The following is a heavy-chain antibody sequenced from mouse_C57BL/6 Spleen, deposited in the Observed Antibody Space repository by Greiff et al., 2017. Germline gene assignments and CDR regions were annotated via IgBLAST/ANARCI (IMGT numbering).Heavy chain of an antibody. CDR2: INPSSGYT. CDR3: ARKGYGNYVEYAMDY. CDR1: GYTFTSYT. V-gene: IGHV1-4*01. Sequence: VQLQQSGAELARPGASVKMSCKASGYTFTSYTMHWVKQRPGQGLEWIGYINPSSGYTKYNQKFKDKATLTADKSSSTAYMQLSSLTSEDSAVYYCARKGYGNYVEYAMDYWGQGTSVTVSS. D-gene: IGHD2-1*01. J-gene: IGHJ4*01.